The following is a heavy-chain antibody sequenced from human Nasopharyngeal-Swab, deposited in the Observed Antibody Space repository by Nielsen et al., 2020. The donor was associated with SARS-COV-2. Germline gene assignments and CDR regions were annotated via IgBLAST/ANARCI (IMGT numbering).Heavy chain of an antibody. CDR3: AKLPPDYYDSSASSDY. J-gene: IGHJ4*02. Sequence: SLKISCAASGFTFDDYAMHWVRQAPGKGLEWVSGISWNSGSIGYADSVKGRFTISRDNAKNSLYLQMNSLRAGDTALYYCAKLPPDYYDSSASSDYWGQGTLVTVSS. V-gene: IGHV3-9*01. CDR2: ISWNSGSI. D-gene: IGHD3-22*01. CDR1: GFTFDDYA.